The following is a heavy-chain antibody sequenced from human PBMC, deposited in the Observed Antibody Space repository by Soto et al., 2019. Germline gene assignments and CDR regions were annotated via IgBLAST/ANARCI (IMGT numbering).Heavy chain of an antibody. J-gene: IGHJ5*02. CDR1: CYSFSNYG. V-gene: IGHV1-18*01. CDR3: ARVVPGAEAWFGP. Sequence: ASVEVYWKASCYSFSNYGSTWVRQAPGQPLEWLGWISLYSDGTNYAQKFQGRVSMTTDTSTTTAYMELRSLRSDDTAVYYCARVVPGAEAWFGPWGQGTLVTVSS. D-gene: IGHD2-2*01. CDR2: ISLYSDGT.